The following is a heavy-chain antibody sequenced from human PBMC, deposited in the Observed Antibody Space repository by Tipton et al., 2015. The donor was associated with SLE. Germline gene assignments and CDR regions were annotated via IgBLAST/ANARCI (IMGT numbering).Heavy chain of an antibody. CDR3: ARGEDGGLDY. J-gene: IGHJ4*02. Sequence: TLSLTCTVSGGSITSHYWSWIRQPPGKGLEWIGYIYYSGSTNYNPSLKSRVTISVDTSKNQFSLKLSSVTAADTAVYYCARGEDGGLDYWGQGTLVTVSS. CDR1: GGSITSHY. D-gene: IGHD4-23*01. V-gene: IGHV4-59*08. CDR2: IYYSGST.